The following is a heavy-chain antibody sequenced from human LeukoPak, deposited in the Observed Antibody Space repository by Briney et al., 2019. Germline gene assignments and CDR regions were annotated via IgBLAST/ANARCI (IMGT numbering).Heavy chain of an antibody. D-gene: IGHD3-10*01. Sequence: GGSLRLSCAASGFTFDDYGMSWVRQAPGKGLEWVSGINWNGGSTGYADSVKGRFTISRDNAKDSLYLQMNSLRAEDTALYYCATYYYGSGSSLFDYWGQGTLVTVSS. CDR1: GFTFDDYG. CDR3: ATYYYGSGSSLFDY. J-gene: IGHJ4*02. V-gene: IGHV3-20*04. CDR2: INWNGGST.